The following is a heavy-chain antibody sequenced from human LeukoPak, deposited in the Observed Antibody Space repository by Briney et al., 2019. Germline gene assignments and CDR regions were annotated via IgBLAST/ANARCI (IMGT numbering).Heavy chain of an antibody. V-gene: IGHV1-58*02. CDR1: GFTFTSSA. CDR3: AAVPYSNFAIAAADH. J-gene: IGHJ4*02. CDR2: IVVGSGNT. Sequence: ASVKVSCKASGFTFTSSAMQWVRQARGQRLDWIGWIVVGSGNTNYAQKFQERVTITRDMSTSTAYMELSSLRSEDTAVYYCAAVPYSNFAIAAADHWGQGTLVTVSS. D-gene: IGHD6-13*01.